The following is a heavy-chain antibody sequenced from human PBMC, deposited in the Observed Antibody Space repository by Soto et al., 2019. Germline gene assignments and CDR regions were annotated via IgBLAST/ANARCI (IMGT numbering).Heavy chain of an antibody. CDR1: GYTFTSYG. D-gene: IGHD2-2*01. J-gene: IGHJ4*02. Sequence: QVQLVQSGAEVKEPGASVRVSCKTSGYTFTSYGFSWVRQAPGQGLEWMAWISANNGDTNSAGKFQGRVTLTTDASTSTAYMELRNLRSDDTAIYYCARYFRNSCSGTSCIYFDSWGQGTLVTVSS. CDR3: ARYFRNSCSGTSCIYFDS. CDR2: ISANNGDT. V-gene: IGHV1-18*01.